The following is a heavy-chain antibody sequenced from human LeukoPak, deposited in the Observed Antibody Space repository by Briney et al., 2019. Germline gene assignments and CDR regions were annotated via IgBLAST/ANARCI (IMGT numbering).Heavy chain of an antibody. CDR1: GFTFRSYW. J-gene: IGHJ4*02. CDR3: ARDRGLVTVEEEFDY. CDR2: IWNDGSNK. V-gene: IGHV3-33*08. Sequence: PGGSLRLSCAASGFTFRSYWMSWVRQASGKGLEWVAVIWNDGSNKYYADSVKGRFTISRDNSKNTLYLQMNSLRAEDTAVYYCARDRGLVTVEEEFDYWGQGTLVTVSS. D-gene: IGHD3/OR15-3a*01.